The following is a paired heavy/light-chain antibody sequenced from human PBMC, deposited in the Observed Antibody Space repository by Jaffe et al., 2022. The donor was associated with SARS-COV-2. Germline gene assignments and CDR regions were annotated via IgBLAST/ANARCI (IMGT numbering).Heavy chain of an antibody. CDR1: GYTFTNYG. D-gene: IGHD1-26*01. Sequence: QVQLVQSGAEVKKPGASVKVSCKASGYTFTNYGISWVRQAPGQGLEWMGWISEYNGNTNYAQQFQGRVTMTTDTSTSTAYMELRSLKSDDTAVYYCARVWESPAYYHYMDVWGKGTTVTVSS. CDR3: ARVWESPAYYHYMDV. V-gene: IGHV1-18*01. CDR2: ISEYNGNT. J-gene: IGHJ6*03.
Light chain of an antibody. Sequence: QSALTQPASVSGSPGQSITISCTGTSSDVGGYHYVSWYQQNPGKAPKLMIYDVSNRPSGVSNRFSGSKSGNTASLTISGLQAEDEADYYCGSYTSSSTVVFGTGTKVTVV. CDR2: DVS. V-gene: IGLV2-14*01. J-gene: IGLJ1*01. CDR3: GSYTSSSTVV. CDR1: SSDVGGYHY.